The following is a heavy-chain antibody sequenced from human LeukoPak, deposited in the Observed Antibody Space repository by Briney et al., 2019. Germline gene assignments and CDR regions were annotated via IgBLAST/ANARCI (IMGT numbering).Heavy chain of an antibody. V-gene: IGHV3-30*03. CDR3: ARDRTPFSIYSAGDY. CDR2: ISYDGSNK. CDR1: GFTFNTFG. D-gene: IGHD2-21*01. J-gene: IGHJ4*02. Sequence: TGKSLRLSCAASGFTFNTFGMHWVRQAPGKGLEWVAVISYDGSNKYYADSVKGRFTISRDNSMHTLSLQMDSLRAEDTAVYYCARDRTPFSIYSAGDYWGQGTLVTVSS.